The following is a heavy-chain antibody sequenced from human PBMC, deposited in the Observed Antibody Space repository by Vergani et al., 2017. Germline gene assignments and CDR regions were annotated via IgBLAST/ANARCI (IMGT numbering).Heavy chain of an antibody. V-gene: IGHV3-30*18. CDR3: AKAGSVTAGRLQDNVYMDV. J-gene: IGHJ6*03. Sequence: QVQLAESGGGRVQPGRSLRLSCAASGFSFSSHAIHWVRQAPGKGLEWVAVISNDGSKKYYADSVKGRFTISRDNSKNTLDLQMNSLRTQDTAVYYCAKAGSVTAGRLQDNVYMDVWGKGATVTVS. CDR1: GFSFSSHA. CDR2: ISNDGSKK. D-gene: IGHD5-24*01.